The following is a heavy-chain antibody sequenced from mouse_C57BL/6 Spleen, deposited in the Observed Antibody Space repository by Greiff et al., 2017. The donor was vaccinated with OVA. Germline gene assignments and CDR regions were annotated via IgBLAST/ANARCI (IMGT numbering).Heavy chain of an antibody. Sequence: QVQLQQSDAELVKPGASVKISCKVSGYTFTDHTIHWMKQRPEQGLEWIGYIYPRGGSTKYNEKFKGKATLTADKSSSTAYMQLNSLTSEDSAVYFCDYYDISHWYFDVWGTGTTVTVSS. D-gene: IGHD1-1*01. V-gene: IGHV1-78*01. CDR1: GYTFTDHT. CDR2: IYPRGGST. J-gene: IGHJ1*03. CDR3: DYYDISHWYFDV.